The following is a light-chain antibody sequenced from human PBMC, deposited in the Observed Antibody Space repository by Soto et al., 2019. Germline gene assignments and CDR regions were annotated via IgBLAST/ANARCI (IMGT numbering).Light chain of an antibody. CDR2: ESS. Sequence: DIQMTQSPSSLSASEGDRVTITCQASQDIKNYLNWYQQKPGKAPKLLIYESSNLETGVPSRFSGSGSGRRFTFTIISLQPEDIATNYCQQGDDFITFGGWTRIEIK. CDR3: QQGDDFIT. V-gene: IGKV1-33*01. CDR1: QDIKNY. J-gene: IGKJ4*01.